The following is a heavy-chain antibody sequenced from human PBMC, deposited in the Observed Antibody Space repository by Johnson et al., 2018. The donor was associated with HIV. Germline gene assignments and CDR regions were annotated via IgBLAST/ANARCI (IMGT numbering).Heavy chain of an antibody. J-gene: IGHJ3*01. V-gene: IGHV3-15*01. CDR2: IKSKSEGGTT. Sequence: VQLVESGGGVVRPGGSLRLSCAASGFTFDDYGMSWVRQAPGQGLEWVSGIKSKSEGGTTDYAAPVKGSFTISRDDSKTTLYLQMNSLKTEDTAVYYCTTEKNYYDRTLVWGQGTMVTVSS. CDR3: TTEKNYYDRTLV. CDR1: GFTFDDYG. D-gene: IGHD3-22*01.